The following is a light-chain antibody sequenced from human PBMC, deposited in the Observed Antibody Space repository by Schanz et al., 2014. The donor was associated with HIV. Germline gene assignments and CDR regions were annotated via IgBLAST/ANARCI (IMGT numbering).Light chain of an antibody. CDR3: QQYGSSPPWT. J-gene: IGKJ1*01. CDR1: QSVSSD. V-gene: IGKV3-20*01. CDR2: GAS. Sequence: EIVMTQSPATLSVSPGERATLSCRASQSVSSDLAWYQQKPGQAPRLLISGASTRATGIPDRFSGSGSGTDFTLTISRLEPEDFAVYYCQQYGSSPPWTFGQGTKVEIK.